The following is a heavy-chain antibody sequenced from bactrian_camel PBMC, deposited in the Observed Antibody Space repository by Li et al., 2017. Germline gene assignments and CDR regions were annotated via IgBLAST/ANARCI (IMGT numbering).Heavy chain of an antibody. Sequence: HVQLVESGGGSVQAGGSLKLSCVVSGYRVGTAGMGWFRQAPGKERELVSTISRTGDIVYADFVKGRFTISLDTAKSTLYLQMDRLKTEDTAVYFCAAGGAWWGKRTYAFDYDYDYRGQGTQVTVS. CDR2: ISRTGDI. V-gene: IGHV3S55*01. CDR3: AAGGAWWGKRTYAFDYDYDY. D-gene: IGHD7*01. CDR1: GYRVGTAG. J-gene: IGHJ4*01.